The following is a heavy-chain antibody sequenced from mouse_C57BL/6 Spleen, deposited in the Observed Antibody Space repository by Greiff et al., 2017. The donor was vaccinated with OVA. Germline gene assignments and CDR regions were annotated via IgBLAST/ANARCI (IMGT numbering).Heavy chain of an antibody. CDR2: IWSGGST. Sequence: QVQLQQSGPGLVQPSQSLSITCTVSGFSLTSYGVHWVRQSPGKGLEWLGVIWSGGSTDYNAAFISRLSISKDNSKSQVFFKMNSLQADDTAIYYCARNWGTTVVEGFAYWGQGTLVTVSA. CDR1: GFSLTSYG. J-gene: IGHJ3*01. D-gene: IGHD1-1*01. CDR3: ARNWGTTVVEGFAY. V-gene: IGHV2-2*01.